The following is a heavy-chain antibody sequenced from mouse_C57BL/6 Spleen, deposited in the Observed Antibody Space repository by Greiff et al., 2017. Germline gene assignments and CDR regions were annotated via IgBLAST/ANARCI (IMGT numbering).Heavy chain of an antibody. CDR2: IRLKSDNYAT. V-gene: IGHV6-3*01. Sequence: EVKVEESGGGLVQPGGSMKLSCVASGFTFSNYWMNWVRQSPEKGLEWVAQIRLKSDNYATHYAESVKGRFTISRDDSKSSVYLQMNNLRAEDTGIYYCTGTYYSAWFAYWGQGTLVTVSA. D-gene: IGHD2-12*01. CDR3: TGTYYSAWFAY. J-gene: IGHJ3*01. CDR1: GFTFSNYW.